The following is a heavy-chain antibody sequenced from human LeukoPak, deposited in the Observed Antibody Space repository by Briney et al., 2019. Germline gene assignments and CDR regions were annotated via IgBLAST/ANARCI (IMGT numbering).Heavy chain of an antibody. CDR1: GGSISSYY. CDR3: ARGLIWLRCLDY. V-gene: IGHV4-59*12. D-gene: IGHD4-17*01. Sequence: PSETLSLTCTVSGGSISSYYWSWIRQPPGKGLEWIGYIYYSGSTNYNPSLKSRVTISVDTSKNQFSLKLSSVTAADTAVYYCARGLIWLRCLDYWGQGTLVTVSS. CDR2: IYYSGST. J-gene: IGHJ4*02.